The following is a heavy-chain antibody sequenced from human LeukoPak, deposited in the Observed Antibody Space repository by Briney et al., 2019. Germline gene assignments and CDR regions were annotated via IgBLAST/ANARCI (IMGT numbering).Heavy chain of an antibody. V-gene: IGHV1-46*01. Sequence: GASAKVSCKASGYTFTSYYMHWVRQAPGQGLEWMGIINPSGGSTSYAQKFQGRVTMTRDTSTSTVYMELSSLRSEDTAVYYCAREDAVTYYFDYWGQGTLVTVSS. D-gene: IGHD4-17*01. J-gene: IGHJ4*02. CDR1: GYTFTSYY. CDR3: AREDAVTYYFDY. CDR2: INPSGGST.